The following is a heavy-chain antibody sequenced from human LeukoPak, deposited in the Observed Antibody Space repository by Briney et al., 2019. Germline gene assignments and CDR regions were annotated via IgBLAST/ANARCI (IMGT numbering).Heavy chain of an antibody. CDR1: GGSLRGYY. J-gene: IGHJ4*02. CDR2: INHSGST. V-gene: IGHV4-34*01. D-gene: IGHD6-19*01. CDR3: ARRGVAAGEIDF. Sequence: SETLSLTCAVYGGSLRGYYWSWIRQPPGKGLEWIGEINHSGSTNYNPSLKSRVTISVDTSKNHFSLKLSSVTAADTAVYYCARRGVAAGEIDFWGQGTLVTVSS.